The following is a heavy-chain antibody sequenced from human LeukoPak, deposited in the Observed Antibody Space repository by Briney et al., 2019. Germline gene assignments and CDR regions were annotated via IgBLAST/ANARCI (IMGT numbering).Heavy chain of an antibody. CDR1: GFTFSGFA. J-gene: IGHJ4*02. CDR2: ISFDGSNK. D-gene: IGHD2-15*01. Sequence: PGRSLRLSCAASGFTFSGFAMHWVRQAPGTGLEWVAVISFDGSNKYYADSVKGRFTISRDNSKNTLCLQMNSLRAEDTAVYYCARGAATGDYFDYWGQGTLVTVSS. CDR3: ARGAATGDYFDY. V-gene: IGHV3-30*04.